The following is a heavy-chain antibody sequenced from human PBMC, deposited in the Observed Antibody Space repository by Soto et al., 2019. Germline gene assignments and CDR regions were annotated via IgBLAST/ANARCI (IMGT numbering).Heavy chain of an antibody. D-gene: IGHD3-16*01. CDR1: GFPFNTSD. V-gene: IGHV3-48*03. Sequence: EAQLVGSGGKVVQPGGSVSLSCVASGFPFNTSDMNWVRQAPGKGLEWISHISYNGRDIKYADSVKGRFTISRDNDNNSLHLHMTSLRVEDTGLYYCARHVESAYREYDSDWSAPWGQGTPVTVSS. J-gene: IGHJ5*02. CDR3: ARHVESAYREYDSDWSAP. CDR2: ISYNGRDI.